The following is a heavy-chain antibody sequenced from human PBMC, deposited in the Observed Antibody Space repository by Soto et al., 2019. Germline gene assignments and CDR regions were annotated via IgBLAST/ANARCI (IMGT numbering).Heavy chain of an antibody. CDR2: FDPEDGET. D-gene: IGHD3-22*01. V-gene: IGHV1-24*01. CDR3: ATDPLYYYASSGYYYYTNDY. Sequence: QVELVQSGAEVKKPGASVKVSCKVSGYTLTELSMHWVRQAPGKGLEWMGGFDPEDGETIYAQKFQGRVTMTEDTSTDTAYMELSSLRSEDTAVSYCATDPLYYYASSGYYYYTNDYWGQGTLVTVSS. CDR1: GYTLTELS. J-gene: IGHJ4*02.